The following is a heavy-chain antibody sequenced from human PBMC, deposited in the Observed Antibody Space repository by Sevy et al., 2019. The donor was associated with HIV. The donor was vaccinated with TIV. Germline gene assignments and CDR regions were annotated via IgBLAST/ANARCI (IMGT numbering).Heavy chain of an antibody. D-gene: IGHD3-22*01. CDR2: IFPDDSET. J-gene: IGHJ4*02. Sequence: GESLKISCKGSGYSFTSHWIGWVRHMPGKGLEWMGMIFPDDSETRYSPSFQGQVTFSADKSINTAYLQWGSLKASDTAMYYCATSRSGYFDSSGYYIYWGQGTLVTVSS. CDR1: GYSFTSHW. CDR3: ATSRSGYFDSSGYYIY. V-gene: IGHV5-51*01.